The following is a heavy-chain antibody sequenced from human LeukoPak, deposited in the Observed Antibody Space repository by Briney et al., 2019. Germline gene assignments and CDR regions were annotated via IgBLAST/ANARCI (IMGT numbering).Heavy chain of an antibody. D-gene: IGHD6-6*01. CDR2: IIPIFGIA. J-gene: IGHJ4*02. CDR3: ARDRIGSSSAPIDY. CDR1: GGTFTSYA. V-gene: IGHV1-69*04. Sequence: SVKVSCKASGGTFTSYAISWVRQAPGQGLEWMGRIIPIFGIANYAQKFQGRVTITADKSTSTAYMELSSLRSEDTAVYYCARDRIGSSSAPIDYWGQGTLVTVSS.